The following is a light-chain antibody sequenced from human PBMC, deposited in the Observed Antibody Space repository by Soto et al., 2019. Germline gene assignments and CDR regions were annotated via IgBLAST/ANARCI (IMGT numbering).Light chain of an antibody. J-gene: IGKJ2*01. CDR2: DAS. V-gene: IGKV1-5*01. CDR3: QQYNTYPYT. Sequence: DIQMTQSPSTLSASIGGRVTITCRASQTFSSWLAWYQQKPGKAPKLLIYDASSLQSGVPSRFSGSGSGTEFTLTISSLQPDDFATYYCQQYNTYPYTFGQGTKVDIK. CDR1: QTFSSW.